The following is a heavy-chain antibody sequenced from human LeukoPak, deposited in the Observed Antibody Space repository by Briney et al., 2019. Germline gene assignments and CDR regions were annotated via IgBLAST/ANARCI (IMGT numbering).Heavy chain of an antibody. Sequence: VKVSCKASGGTFSTHAISWVRQAPGQGLEWMGGLIPIFALANYAQKFQGRVTITADESTSTAYMELSSLRSEDTAVYYCARSAAAGTWFFDYWGQGTLVTVSS. D-gene: IGHD6-13*01. CDR1: GGTFSTHA. CDR2: LIPIFALA. CDR3: ARSAAAGTWFFDY. V-gene: IGHV1-69*01. J-gene: IGHJ4*02.